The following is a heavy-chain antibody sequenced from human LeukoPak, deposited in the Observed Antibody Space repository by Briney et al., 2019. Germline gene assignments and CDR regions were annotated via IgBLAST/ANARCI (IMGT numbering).Heavy chain of an antibody. D-gene: IGHD5-18*01. Sequence: SETLSLTCTVSGGSISSYYWSWIRQPPGKGLAWIGYIYYSGSTNYNPSLKSRVTISVDTSKNQFSLKLSSVTAADTAVYYCASSGYRRYDAFDIWGQGTMVTVSS. CDR3: ASSGYRRYDAFDI. J-gene: IGHJ3*02. CDR2: IYYSGST. CDR1: GGSISSYY. V-gene: IGHV4-59*01.